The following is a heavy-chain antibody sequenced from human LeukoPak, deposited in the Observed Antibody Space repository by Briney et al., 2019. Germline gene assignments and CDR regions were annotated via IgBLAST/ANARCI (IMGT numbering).Heavy chain of an antibody. J-gene: IGHJ6*03. V-gene: IGHV4-4*02. Sequence: YPSETLSLTCAVSGGSISSSNWWSWVRQPPGKGLEWIGEINHSGSTNYNPSLKSRVTISVDTSKNQFSLKLSSVTAADTAVYYCARHKLALEGYYMDVWGKGTTVTVSS. CDR3: ARHKLALEGYYMDV. CDR1: GGSISSSNW. D-gene: IGHD5-24*01. CDR2: INHSGST.